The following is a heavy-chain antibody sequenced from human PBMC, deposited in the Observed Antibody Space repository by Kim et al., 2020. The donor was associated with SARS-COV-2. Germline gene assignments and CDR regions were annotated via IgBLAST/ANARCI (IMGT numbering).Heavy chain of an antibody. J-gene: IGHJ5*02. V-gene: IGHV1-46*01. D-gene: IGHD6-13*01. Sequence: QKFQGRVTMTRDTSTSTVYMELSSLRSEDTAVYYCARVSIAAAGTTWFDPWGQGTLVTVSS. CDR3: ARVSIAAAGTTWFDP.